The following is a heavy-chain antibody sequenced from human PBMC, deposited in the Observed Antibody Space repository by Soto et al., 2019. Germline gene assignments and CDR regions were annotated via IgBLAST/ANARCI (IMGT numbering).Heavy chain of an antibody. CDR1: GASISSSYW. CDR3: ARNDDYDMDV. J-gene: IGHJ6*02. Sequence: QVQLQESGPGLVKPSGTLSLTCAVSGASISSSYWWSWVRQPPGKGLEWIGEIHHSTGTNSNPSLKSRVTISVDKSKNQLFLRLTSVTVADTAVYYCARNDDYDMDVWGQGTTVTVSS. V-gene: IGHV4-4*02. D-gene: IGHD3-16*01. CDR2: IHHSTGT.